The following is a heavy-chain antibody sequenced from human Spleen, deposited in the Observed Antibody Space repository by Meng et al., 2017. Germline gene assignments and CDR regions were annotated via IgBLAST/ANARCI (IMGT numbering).Heavy chain of an antibody. J-gene: IGHJ4*02. Sequence: GESLKISCAASGVTFSRYAMSWVRQASGKGLEWVSIISDSGDSTYYADSVKGRFTISRDNSKNTLYLQMNSLRADDTAVYYCANEGDGDSTIDYWGQGTLVTVSS. CDR2: ISDSGDST. CDR1: GVTFSRYA. D-gene: IGHD4-17*01. V-gene: IGHV3-23*01. CDR3: ANEGDGDSTIDY.